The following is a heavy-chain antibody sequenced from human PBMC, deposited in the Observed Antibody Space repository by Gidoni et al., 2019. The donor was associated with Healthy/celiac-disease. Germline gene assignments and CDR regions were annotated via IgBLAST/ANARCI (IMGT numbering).Heavy chain of an antibody. CDR3: EREVRGAGWIDY. V-gene: IGHV3-48*02. Sequence: EMQLLSSVGGLVSPGGSLRLSCAASGFSFSSYSMNWVRQAPGKGLEWSSYISSSSSTMYDADSVKGRVTSARNNAKNSMYLQMNNLRDEDTAVYDCEREVRGAGWIDYWGQGTLVTVSS. CDR2: ISSSSSTM. D-gene: IGHD3-10*01. CDR1: GFSFSSYS. J-gene: IGHJ4*02.